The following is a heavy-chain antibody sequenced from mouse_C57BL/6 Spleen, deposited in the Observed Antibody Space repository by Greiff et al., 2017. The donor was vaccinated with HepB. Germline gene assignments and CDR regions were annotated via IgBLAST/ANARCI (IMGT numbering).Heavy chain of an antibody. CDR1: GYTFTSYW. V-gene: IGHV1-52*01. CDR3: ARGGGLYYYGSSYEGNAMDY. D-gene: IGHD1-1*01. J-gene: IGHJ4*01. CDR2: IDPSDSET. Sequence: VQLQQPGAELVRPGSSVKLSCKASGYTFTSYWMHWVKQRPIQGLEWIGNIDPSDSETHYNQKFKDKATLTVDKSSSTAYMQLSSLTSEDSAVYYCARGGGLYYYGSSYEGNAMDYRGQGTSVTVSS.